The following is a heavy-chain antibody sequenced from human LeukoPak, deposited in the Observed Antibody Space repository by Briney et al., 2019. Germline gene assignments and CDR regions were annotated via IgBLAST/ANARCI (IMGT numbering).Heavy chain of an antibody. J-gene: IGHJ4*02. CDR2: ISPSGGST. V-gene: IGHV1-46*01. D-gene: IGHD3-22*01. Sequence: ASVKVSCKASGYTFTSYYMHWVRQAPGQGLEWMGIISPSGGSTSYAQKFQGRVTMTRDTSTSTVYMELSSLRSEDTAVYYCAREDTYYYDSSGYPRRGFDYWGQGTLVTVSS. CDR3: AREDTYYYDSSGYPRRGFDY. CDR1: GYTFTSYY.